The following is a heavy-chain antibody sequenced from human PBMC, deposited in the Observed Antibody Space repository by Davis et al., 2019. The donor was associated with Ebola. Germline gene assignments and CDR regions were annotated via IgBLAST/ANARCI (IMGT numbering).Heavy chain of an antibody. J-gene: IGHJ4*02. CDR2: FYYCGIT. D-gene: IGHD5-24*01. CDR1: GVSVTSNNYY. CDR3: ATAVRDGYYLGH. V-gene: IGHV4-61*01. Sequence: SETLSLTCTVSGVSVTSNNYYWSWIRQPPGQGLEWFGYFYYCGITNYNSSLKSRVTIAVDTSKYQFSLNLNSVTAADTAVYYCATAVRDGYYLGHWGQGTLVTVSS.